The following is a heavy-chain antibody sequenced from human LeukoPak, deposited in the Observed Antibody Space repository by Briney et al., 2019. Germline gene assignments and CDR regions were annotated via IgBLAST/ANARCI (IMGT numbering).Heavy chain of an antibody. CDR3: ARGRSGGLDF. V-gene: IGHV3-23*01. D-gene: IGHD2-8*02. CDR2: FSGSGGST. CDR1: GFTFSSYA. Sequence: PGGSLRLSCAASGFTFSSYAMSWVRQAPGKGLEWVSAFSGSGGSTYYADSVKGRFTISRDNSKNTLFLQMDSLRAGDTAVYYCARGRSGGLDFWGQGTLVTVSS. J-gene: IGHJ4*02.